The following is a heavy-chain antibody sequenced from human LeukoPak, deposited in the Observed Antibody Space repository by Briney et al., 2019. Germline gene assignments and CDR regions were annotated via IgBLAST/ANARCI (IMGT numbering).Heavy chain of an antibody. V-gene: IGHV3-64D*06. J-gene: IGHJ4*02. D-gene: IGHD6-19*01. CDR1: GFTFSSYA. CDR2: ISSNGGGT. CDR3: VKEYYSSGWYKVEGHFDY. Sequence: GGSLRLSCSASGFTFSSYAMHWVRQAPGKGLEYVSAISSNGGGTYYADSVKGRLTISRDNSKNTLYLQMSSLRAEDTAVYYCVKEYYSSGWYKVEGHFDYWGQGTLVTVSS.